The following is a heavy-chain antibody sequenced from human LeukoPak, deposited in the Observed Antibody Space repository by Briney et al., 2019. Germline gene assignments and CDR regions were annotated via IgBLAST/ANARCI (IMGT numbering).Heavy chain of an antibody. J-gene: IGHJ4*02. Sequence: PSETLSLTCTVSGGSISSSSYYWGWIRQPPGKGLEWIGSIYYSGSTYYNPSLKSRVTISADKSISTAYLEWSSLKASDTAIYYCARIRGYTTQSLYYFDYWGQGTLVTVS. CDR2: IYYSGST. CDR1: GGSISSSSYY. V-gene: IGHV4-39*07. CDR3: ARIRGYTTQSLYYFDY. D-gene: IGHD1-1*01.